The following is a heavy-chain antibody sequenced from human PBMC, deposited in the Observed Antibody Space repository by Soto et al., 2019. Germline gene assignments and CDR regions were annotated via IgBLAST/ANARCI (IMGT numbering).Heavy chain of an antibody. D-gene: IGHD2-21*02. CDR2: IRSKADSYAT. J-gene: IGHJ4*02. CDR3: TSQYCGGDCSRVDF. CDR1: GFTLSGSR. Sequence: GGSLRLSCAASGFTLSGSRIHWVRQASGKGLEWVGRIRSKADSYATAYAASVRGRFTISRDDSKNTAYLQMNSLKTEDTAVYYCTSQYCGGDCSRVDFWGQGTLVTVSS. V-gene: IGHV3-73*01.